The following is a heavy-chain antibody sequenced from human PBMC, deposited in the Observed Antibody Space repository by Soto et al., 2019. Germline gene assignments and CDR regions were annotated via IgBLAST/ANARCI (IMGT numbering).Heavy chain of an antibody. Sequence: QVQLVQSGAEVKKSGASVKVSCKASGYTFTSYGISWVRQAPGQGLEWMGWISAYNGNTNYAQKLQGRVTMTTDTSTSTAYMELRSLRSDDTAVYYCARVGWEVPDATGYYYYYGMDVWGQGTTVTVSS. CDR1: GYTFTSYG. CDR2: ISAYNGNT. CDR3: ARVGWEVPDATGYYYYYGMDV. J-gene: IGHJ6*02. D-gene: IGHD2-2*01. V-gene: IGHV1-18*04.